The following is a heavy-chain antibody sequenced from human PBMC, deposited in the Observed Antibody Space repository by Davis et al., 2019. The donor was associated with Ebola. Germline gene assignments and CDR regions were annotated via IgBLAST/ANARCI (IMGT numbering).Heavy chain of an antibody. D-gene: IGHD4-17*01. CDR2: IYYSGST. CDR1: GGSISSSSYY. CDR3: ARVHGDYGDAFDI. V-gene: IGHV4-39*07. J-gene: IGHJ3*02. Sequence: PSETLSLTCTVSGGSISSSSYYWGWIRQPPGKGLEWIGSIYYSGSTYYNPSLKSRVTISVDTSKNQFSLKLSSVTAADTAVYYCARVHGDYGDAFDIWGQGTMVTVSS.